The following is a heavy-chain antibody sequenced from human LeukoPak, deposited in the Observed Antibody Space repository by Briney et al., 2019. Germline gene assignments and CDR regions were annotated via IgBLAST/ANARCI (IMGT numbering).Heavy chain of an antibody. J-gene: IGHJ4*02. V-gene: IGHV3-23*01. CDR2: ISGSGGST. Sequence: PGGSLRLSCAASGFTFSTYAMSWVRQPPGKGLEWVSTISGSGGSTYYADSVKGRFAISGDNSKNTLYLQMNSLRAEDTAVYYCAKDGRRGFNFGPAAYWGQGTLVTVSS. CDR3: AKDGRRGFNFGPAAY. CDR1: GFTFSTYA. D-gene: IGHD5-18*01.